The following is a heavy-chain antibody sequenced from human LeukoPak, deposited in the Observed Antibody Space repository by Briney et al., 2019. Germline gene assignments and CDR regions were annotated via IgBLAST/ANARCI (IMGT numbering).Heavy chain of an antibody. V-gene: IGHV3-21*01. J-gene: IGHJ4*02. CDR2: ISSSSSYI. Sequence: PGGSLRLSCAASGFTFRSYNMNWVRQAPGKRPEWVSSISSSSSYIYYAGSVKGRFTISRDNAKNSLYLQMNSLRAEDTALYYCARGASRADYWGQGTLVTASS. CDR1: GFTFRSYN. CDR3: ARGASRADY.